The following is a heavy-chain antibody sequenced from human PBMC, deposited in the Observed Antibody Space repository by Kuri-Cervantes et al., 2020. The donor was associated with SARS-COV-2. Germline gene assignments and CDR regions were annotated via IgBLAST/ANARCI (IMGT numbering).Heavy chain of an antibody. J-gene: IGHJ6*02. CDR3: ARDLGGPRFGGMDV. D-gene: IGHD3-16*01. CDR1: GFTFSSYD. CDR2: IGTAGDT. Sequence: GGSLRLSCAASGFTFSSYDMHWVRHATGKGLEWVSAIGTAGDTYYPGSVKGRFTISRENAKNSLYLQMNSLRAGDTAVYYCARDLGGPRFGGMDVWGQGTTVTVSS. V-gene: IGHV3-13*01.